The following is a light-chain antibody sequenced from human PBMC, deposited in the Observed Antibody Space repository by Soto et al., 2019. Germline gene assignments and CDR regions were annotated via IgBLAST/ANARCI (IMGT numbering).Light chain of an antibody. Sequence: QAVVTQEPSLTVYPGGTVTLTWGSSTGAVTSGHYPYWFQQKPGQAPRTLIYDTSNKHSWTPARFSGSLLGGKAALTLSGAQPEDEAEYYCLLSYSGALYVFGTGTKLTVL. CDR2: DTS. CDR3: LLSYSGALYV. V-gene: IGLV7-46*01. J-gene: IGLJ1*01. CDR1: TGAVTSGHY.